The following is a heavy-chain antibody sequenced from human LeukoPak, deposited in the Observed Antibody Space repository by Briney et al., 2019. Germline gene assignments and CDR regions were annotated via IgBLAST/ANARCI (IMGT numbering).Heavy chain of an antibody. V-gene: IGHV5-51*01. D-gene: IGHD3-10*01. Sequence: GESLKISCKGSGYSFTSYWIGWVRQMPGKGLEWMGIIYPGDSDTRYSPSFQGQVTISADKSISTAYLQWSSLKASDTAMYYCARHGDRGGGSGSYDPVYPDYCGQGTLVTVSS. J-gene: IGHJ4*02. CDR2: IYPGDSDT. CDR3: ARHGDRGGGSGSYDPVYPDY. CDR1: GYSFTSYW.